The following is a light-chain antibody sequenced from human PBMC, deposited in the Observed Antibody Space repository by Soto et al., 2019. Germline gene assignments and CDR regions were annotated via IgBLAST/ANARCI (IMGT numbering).Light chain of an antibody. CDR1: SSDVGGYNF. Sequence: QSALTQPPSASGSPGQSVTISRAGTSSDVGGYNFVSWYQQHPGKVPKLMIYEVIKRPSGVPDRFSGSKSGNTASLTVSGLHAEDEADYYCSSYSGSDNFVVFGGGTKVTVL. J-gene: IGLJ2*01. CDR3: SSYSGSDNFVV. CDR2: EVI. V-gene: IGLV2-8*01.